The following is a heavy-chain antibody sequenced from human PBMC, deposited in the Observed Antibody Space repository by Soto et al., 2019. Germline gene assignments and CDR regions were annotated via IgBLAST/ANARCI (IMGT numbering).Heavy chain of an antibody. V-gene: IGHV1-18*04. CDR2: IASHDGST. Sequence: SVKVSCKASGYTFTSYGLNWVRRAPGQGLEWMGRIASHDGSTVSAQSFQGRLTLTRDTFTNTAYLELGALTSDDTGLYFCWRNDGDDSTNFWGQGTLVTVSS. J-gene: IGHJ4*02. CDR3: WRNDGDDSTNF. CDR1: GYTFTSYG. D-gene: IGHD3-22*01.